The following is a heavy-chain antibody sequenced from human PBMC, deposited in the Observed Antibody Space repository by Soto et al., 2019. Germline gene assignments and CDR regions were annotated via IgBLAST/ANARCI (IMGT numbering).Heavy chain of an antibody. Sequence: QVQLVESGGGVVQPGRSLRLSCAASGIPFSASGMHWVRQAPGKGLEWVAMIWSDGNSQYYADSVKGRFTISRDNSRNTVYLHRDSLGVEDTAVYFCARDKGVTCIDQWGQGSLVAVSS. CDR3: ARDKGVTCIDQ. J-gene: IGHJ4*02. V-gene: IGHV3-33*01. CDR2: IWSDGNSQ. CDR1: GIPFSASG. D-gene: IGHD2-8*01.